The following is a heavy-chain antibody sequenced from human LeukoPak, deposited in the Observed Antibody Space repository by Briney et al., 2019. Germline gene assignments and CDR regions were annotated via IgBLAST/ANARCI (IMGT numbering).Heavy chain of an antibody. Sequence: SLSLSCAPSGFTFVDCAIHSVGQAPGKGLEWVSGIRWYSSRIASAATVQGRFNFSRDNAKNSLDLQMNSLRAEDRALYYCAKDIGSVRGVFDYWGQGTLVRVS. CDR1: GFTFVDCA. D-gene: IGHD3-10*02. CDR2: IRWYSSRI. V-gene: IGHV3-9*01. CDR3: AKDIGSVRGVFDY. J-gene: IGHJ4*02.